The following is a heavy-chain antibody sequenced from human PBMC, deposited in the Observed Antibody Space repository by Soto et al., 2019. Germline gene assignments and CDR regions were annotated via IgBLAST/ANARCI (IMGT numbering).Heavy chain of an antibody. D-gene: IGHD2-21*02. Sequence: PGGSLRLSCAASGFTFSSYEMNWVRQAPGKGLEWVSYISSSGSTIYYADSVKGRFTISRDNAKNSLYLQMNSLRAEDTAVYYCARGARRVTTNWFDPWGQGTLVTVSS. CDR2: ISSSGSTI. V-gene: IGHV3-48*03. CDR3: ARGARRVTTNWFDP. CDR1: GFTFSSYE. J-gene: IGHJ5*02.